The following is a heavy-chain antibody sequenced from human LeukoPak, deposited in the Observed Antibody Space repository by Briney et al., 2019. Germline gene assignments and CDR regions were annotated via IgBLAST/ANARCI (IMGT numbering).Heavy chain of an antibody. D-gene: IGHD5-18*01. CDR3: ARPFRTGYSYAAGAFDI. Sequence: SETLSLTCTVSGGSISSSSYYWGWIRQPPGKGLEWIGSIYYSGSTYYNPSLKSRVTISVDTSKNQFSLKLSPVTAADTAVYYCARPFRTGYSYAAGAFDIWGQGTMVTVSS. CDR2: IYYSGST. V-gene: IGHV4-39*01. CDR1: GGSISSSSYY. J-gene: IGHJ3*02.